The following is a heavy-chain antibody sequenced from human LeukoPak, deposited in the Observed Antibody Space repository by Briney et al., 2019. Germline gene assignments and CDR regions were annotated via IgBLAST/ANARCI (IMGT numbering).Heavy chain of an antibody. CDR2: IYYSGGT. V-gene: IGHV4-59*08. CDR3: ARQSTTVPFDY. Sequence: SETLSLTCTVSGDSISSSYWSWIRQPPGKGLEWIGYIYYSGGTNYNPSLRSRVTMSVDTSKNPSSLKLSSVTAADTAVYYCARQSTTVPFDYWGQGTLVTVSS. J-gene: IGHJ4*02. CDR1: GDSISSSY. D-gene: IGHD4-11*01.